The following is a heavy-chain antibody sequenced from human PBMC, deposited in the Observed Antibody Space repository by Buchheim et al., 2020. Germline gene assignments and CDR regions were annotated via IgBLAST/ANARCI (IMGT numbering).Heavy chain of an antibody. Sequence: QVQLQESGPGLVKPSETLSLTCTVSGGSISSYYWSWIRQPPGKGLEWIGYIYYSGSTNYNPSLKSRVTISVDTSKNQFSLQLSSVTAADTAVYYCARDTGSGYSSSWYNRDDAFDIWGQGT. CDR3: ARDTGSGYSSSWYNRDDAFDI. CDR1: GGSISSYY. CDR2: IYYSGST. D-gene: IGHD6-13*01. J-gene: IGHJ3*02. V-gene: IGHV4-59*01.